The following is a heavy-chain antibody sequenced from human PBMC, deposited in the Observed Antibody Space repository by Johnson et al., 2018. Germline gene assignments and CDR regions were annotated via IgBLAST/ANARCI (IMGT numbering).Heavy chain of an antibody. D-gene: IGHD4-11*01. CDR3: ANLPMTTLTTSLVDV. V-gene: IGHV3-38-3*01. J-gene: IGHJ6*02. CDR2: LSGGST. CDR1: GITVSSKE. Sequence: EVQLVESGGVLVQPGGSLRLSCAASGITVSSKEMSWVRQAPGKALEWVSSLSGGSTDYADSRKGTFTISRDKSKNTLYLQMNSLPTEDTAVYYCANLPMTTLTTSLVDVWGQGTTVTVSS.